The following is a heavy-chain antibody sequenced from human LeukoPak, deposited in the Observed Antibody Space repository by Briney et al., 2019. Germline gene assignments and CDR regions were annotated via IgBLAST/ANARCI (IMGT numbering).Heavy chain of an antibody. CDR2: ISHSGAT. CDR3: ARGEHYSNYFDS. Sequence: SETLSLTCAVYGGSFSGYYWTWIRQPPGKGLEWVGEISHSGATNYNASLKSRVTISLDTSKNQFSLKLTSVTAADTAVYYCARGEHYSNYFDSWGQGTLVTVSS. CDR1: GGSFSGYY. J-gene: IGHJ4*02. V-gene: IGHV4-34*01. D-gene: IGHD4-11*01.